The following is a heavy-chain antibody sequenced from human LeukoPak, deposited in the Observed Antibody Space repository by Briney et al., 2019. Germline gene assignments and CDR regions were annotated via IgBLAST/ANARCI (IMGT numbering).Heavy chain of an antibody. D-gene: IGHD3-22*01. V-gene: IGHV3-23*01. CDR2: ISDSGGRT. J-gene: IGHJ4*02. CDR3: AKRGVVIRVILVGFHKAAYYFDS. CDR1: GITLSNYG. Sequence: PGGSLRLSCAVSGITLSNYGMSWVRQAPGKGLEWVAVISDSGGRTNYADSVKGRFTISRDNPKNTLYLQMNSLRAEDTAVYFCAKRGVVIRVILVGFHKAAYYFDSWGQGALVTVSS.